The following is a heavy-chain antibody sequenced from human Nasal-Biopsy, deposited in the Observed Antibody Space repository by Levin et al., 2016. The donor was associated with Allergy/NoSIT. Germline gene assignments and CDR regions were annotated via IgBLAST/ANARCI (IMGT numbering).Heavy chain of an antibody. CDR1: GFTFDDFG. D-gene: IGHD3-16*01. CDR2: IHGDGGRT. J-gene: IGHJ3*02. V-gene: IGHV3-43*02. CDR3: ARDRGKILRNDAFDI. Sequence: GGSLRLSCTASGFTFDDFGMHWVRQAPGKGLEWVSFIHGDGGRTYYADSVRGRFTVSSDNSRNTLYLQMNSLRAEDTAVHYCARDRGKILRNDAFDIWGQGTMVTVSS.